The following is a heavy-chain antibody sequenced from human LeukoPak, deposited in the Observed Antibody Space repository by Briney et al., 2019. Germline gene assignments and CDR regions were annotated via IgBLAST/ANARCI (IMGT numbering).Heavy chain of an antibody. CDR3: ARDSTMGGGNSFDP. V-gene: IGHV4-4*02. CDR1: GGSISSFNW. CDR2: IYQSGST. J-gene: IGHJ5*02. Sequence: SGTLSLTCAVSGGSISSFNWWHWVRQPPGRGLEWIGEIYQSGSTNYNPSLKSRVTISVDKSRNQFSLKVHSVTAADTAVYYCARDSTMGGGNSFDPWGQGTLVTVSS. D-gene: IGHD3-16*01.